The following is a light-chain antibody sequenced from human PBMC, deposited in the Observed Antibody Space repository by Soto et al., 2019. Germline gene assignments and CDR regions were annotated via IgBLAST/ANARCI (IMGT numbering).Light chain of an antibody. J-gene: IGKJ4*01. V-gene: IGKV3-20*01. CDR2: GAS. Sequence: EIVVTQSPGTLSLSPGERATLSCRASQGVSSSYLAWYQQKPGQPPRLLIYGASSRATGIPDRFSGSGSGTDFTLTITRLEAEDFAVYYCQHYRTSFGGGTKVEIK. CDR3: QHYRTS. CDR1: QGVSSSY.